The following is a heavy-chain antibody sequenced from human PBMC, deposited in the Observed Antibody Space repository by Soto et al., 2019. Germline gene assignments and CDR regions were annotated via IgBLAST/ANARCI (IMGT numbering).Heavy chain of an antibody. J-gene: IGHJ3*02. D-gene: IGHD6-13*01. CDR3: ARERRAAADPKGNFDI. CDR2: INPSGGST. Sequence: GASVKVSCKASGYTFTSYYMHWVRQAPGQGLERMGIINPSGGSTSYAQKFQGRVTMTRDTSTSTVYMELSSLRSEDTAVYYCARERRAAADPKGNFDIWGQGTMVTVSS. V-gene: IGHV1-46*03. CDR1: GYTFTSYY.